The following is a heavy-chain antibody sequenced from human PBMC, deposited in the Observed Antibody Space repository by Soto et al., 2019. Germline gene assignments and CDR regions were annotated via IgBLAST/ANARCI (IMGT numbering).Heavy chain of an antibody. CDR1: GFTFDDYA. CDR3: AKATGILTGYYDY. V-gene: IGHV3-9*01. CDR2: ISWNSGSI. J-gene: IGHJ4*02. D-gene: IGHD3-9*01. Sequence: PEGSLRLSCAASGFTFDDYAMHWVRQAPGKGLEWVSGISWNSGSIGYADSVKGRFTISRDNAKNSLYLQMNSLRAEDTALYYCAKATGILTGYYDYWGQGTLVTVSS.